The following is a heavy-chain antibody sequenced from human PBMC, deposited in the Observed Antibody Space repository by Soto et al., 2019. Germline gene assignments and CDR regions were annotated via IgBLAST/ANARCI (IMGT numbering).Heavy chain of an antibody. V-gene: IGHV4-59*08. CDR1: GGSISSYY. CDR3: ARTAPPYYMDV. Sequence: SETLSLTCTVSGGSISSYYWSWIRQPPGKGLEWIGYIYYSGSTNYNPSLKSRVTISVDTSKNQFSLKLSSVTAADTAVYYCARTAPPYYMDVWGKGTTVTVSS. CDR2: IYYSGST. J-gene: IGHJ6*03.